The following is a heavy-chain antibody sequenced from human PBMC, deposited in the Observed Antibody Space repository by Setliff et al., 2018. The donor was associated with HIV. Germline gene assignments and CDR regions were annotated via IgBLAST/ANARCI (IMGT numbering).Heavy chain of an antibody. D-gene: IGHD6-6*01. CDR1: GYLFTGYY. CDR2: INPNSGGT. J-gene: IGHJ3*02. CDR3: AREWVSSSQSSCAFDI. V-gene: IGHV1-2*02. Sequence: ASVKVSCKASGYLFTGYYMHWVRQAPGQGLEWMGWINPNSGGTNYAQKFQGRVTMTRDTSISTAYMELSRLRSDDTAVYYCAREWVSSSQSSCAFDIWGQGTMVTVSS.